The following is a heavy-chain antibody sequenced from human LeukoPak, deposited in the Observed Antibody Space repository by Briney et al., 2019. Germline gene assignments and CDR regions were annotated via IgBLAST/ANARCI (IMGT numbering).Heavy chain of an antibody. J-gene: IGHJ4*02. CDR1: GFTFSDSA. Sequence: GESLKISCAASGFTFSDSAIHWVRQASGRGLEWVGRIRSKGNNYATDYAASVTGRFTISRDDSKNTAYLQMNSLKTDDTALYYRPRPAGRGYDDFDYWGQGALVTVSS. CDR3: PRPAGRGYDDFDY. V-gene: IGHV3-73*01. D-gene: IGHD5-12*01. CDR2: IRSKGNNYAT.